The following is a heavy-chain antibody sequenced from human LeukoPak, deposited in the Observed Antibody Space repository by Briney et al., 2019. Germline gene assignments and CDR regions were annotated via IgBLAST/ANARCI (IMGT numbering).Heavy chain of an antibody. CDR2: IWYDGSNK. Sequence: PGRSLRLSCAASGFTFSSYGMHWVRQAPGKGLERVAVIWYDGSNKYYADSVKGRFTISRDNSKNTLYLQMNSLRAEDTAVYYCARATPAGILTGYYFDYWGQGTLVTVSS. CDR3: ARATPAGILTGYYFDY. D-gene: IGHD3-9*01. V-gene: IGHV3-33*01. J-gene: IGHJ4*02. CDR1: GFTFSSYG.